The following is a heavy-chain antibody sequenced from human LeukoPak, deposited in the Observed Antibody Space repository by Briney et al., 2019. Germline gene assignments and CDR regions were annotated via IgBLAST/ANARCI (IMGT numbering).Heavy chain of an antibody. D-gene: IGHD1-26*01. CDR3: ARAGYTSSYYSLDY. CDR1: GGSINSYY. V-gene: IGHV4-4*07. J-gene: IGHJ4*02. Sequence: SETLSLTCTVSGGSINSYYWGWIRQPAGKGLEWIGRIYISGSTNYNPSLKSRVTISVDTSKNQFSLNLTSVTAADTAMYYCARAGYTSSYYSLDYWGQGTLVTVSS. CDR2: IYISGST.